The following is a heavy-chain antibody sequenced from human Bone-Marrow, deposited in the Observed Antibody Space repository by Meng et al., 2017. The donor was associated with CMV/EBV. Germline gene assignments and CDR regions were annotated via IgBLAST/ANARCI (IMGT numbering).Heavy chain of an antibody. Sequence: GESLKISCAASGFTFSSYWMSWVRQAPGKGLEWVANIKQDGSEKYYVDSVKGRFTISRDNAKNSLYLQMNSLRAEDTAVYYCAKAGGSLGEVDYWGQGTLVTVSS. CDR1: GFTFSSYW. J-gene: IGHJ4*02. CDR3: AKAGGSLGEVDY. CDR2: IKQDGSEK. D-gene: IGHD1-26*01. V-gene: IGHV3-7*01.